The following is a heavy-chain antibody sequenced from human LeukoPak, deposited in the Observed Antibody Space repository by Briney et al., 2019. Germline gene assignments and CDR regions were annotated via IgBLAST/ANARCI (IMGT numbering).Heavy chain of an antibody. CDR3: AKGGNPKYPQYFQH. Sequence: GGSLRLSCAASGFTLTNFWMSWVRQAPGKGLEWVANINQDSTEKHYVDSVKGRVTISRDNARNSVLLQMNSLRVEDTAMYYCAKGGNPKYPQYFQHWGQGTLVTVSS. V-gene: IGHV3-7*01. CDR1: GFTLTNFW. CDR2: INQDSTEK. D-gene: IGHD6-6*01. J-gene: IGHJ1*01.